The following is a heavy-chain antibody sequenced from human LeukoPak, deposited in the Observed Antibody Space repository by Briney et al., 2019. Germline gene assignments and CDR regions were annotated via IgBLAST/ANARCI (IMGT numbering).Heavy chain of an antibody. CDR3: ARERGGAVVRGPQDY. D-gene: IGHD3-10*01. CDR2: ISSSGGTI. Sequence: GGSLRLSCAASGFTFSSYAMSWVRQAPGKGLEWVSYISSSGGTIYYADSVKGRFTISRDNAKNSLYLQMNSLRAEDTAIYYCARERGGAVVRGPQDYWGQGTLVTVSS. V-gene: IGHV3-48*03. J-gene: IGHJ4*02. CDR1: GFTFSSYA.